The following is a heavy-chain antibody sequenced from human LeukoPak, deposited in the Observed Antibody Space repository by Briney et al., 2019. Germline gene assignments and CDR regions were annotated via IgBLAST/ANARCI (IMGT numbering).Heavy chain of an antibody. CDR2: IKSKTDGGTP. Sequence: GGSLRLSCTASGFTFSNAWMNWVRLAPGKGLEWVGRIKSKTDGGTPDYAAPVKGRFTISRDYSKNTLYLQMNSLKTEDTAVYYCTGVSRSSWYDYWGQGTLVTVSS. D-gene: IGHD6-13*01. J-gene: IGHJ4*02. CDR1: GFTFSNAW. CDR3: TGVSRSSWYDY. V-gene: IGHV3-15*01.